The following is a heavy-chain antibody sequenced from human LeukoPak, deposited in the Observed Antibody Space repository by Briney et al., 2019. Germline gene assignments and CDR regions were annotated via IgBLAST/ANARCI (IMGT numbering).Heavy chain of an antibody. CDR1: GGSISSCY. D-gene: IGHD4-23*01. J-gene: IGHJ3*02. Sequence: SETLSLTCTVSGGSISSCYCSWIRQPPGKGLEWIGYIYYSGSTNYNPSLKSRVTISVDTSKNQFSLKLSSVTAADTAVYYCARLSRTVGRDAFDIWGQGTMVTVSS. CDR2: IYYSGST. CDR3: ARLSRTVGRDAFDI. V-gene: IGHV4-59*01.